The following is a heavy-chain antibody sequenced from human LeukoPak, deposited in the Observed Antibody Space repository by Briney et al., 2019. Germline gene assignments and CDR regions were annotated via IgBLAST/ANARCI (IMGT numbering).Heavy chain of an antibody. Sequence: SGPTLFNPTEPLTLTSTFSGFSRSTIGMWVNWVREPPGKAMEWLARIDWDDDKYYKTSLKTRVTISKDTSKNQVVLTMTNMDPVDTATYYCARAYTGSYTDAFDVWGQGTVITVSS. D-gene: IGHD1-26*01. CDR2: IDWDDDK. CDR3: ARAYTGSYTDAFDV. CDR1: GFSRSTIGMW. J-gene: IGHJ3*01. V-gene: IGHV2-70*11.